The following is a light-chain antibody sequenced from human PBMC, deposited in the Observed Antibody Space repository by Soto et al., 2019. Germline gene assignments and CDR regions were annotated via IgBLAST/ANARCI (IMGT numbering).Light chain of an antibody. CDR1: QSVSRH. V-gene: IGKV3-15*01. Sequence: EIVVTKNPADRRVAAGERAPRSCRARQSVSRHLAWYQQKPGQAPRLLIYGASTRATGIPARFSVSGSGTDFTLTISSLQPADFATYYCQQSYSSPPTFPGGTKVDIK. J-gene: IGKJ4*02. CDR3: QQSYSSPPT. CDR2: GAS.